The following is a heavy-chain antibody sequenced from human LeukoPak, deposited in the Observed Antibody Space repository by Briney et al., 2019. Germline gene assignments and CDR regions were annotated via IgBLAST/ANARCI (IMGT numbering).Heavy chain of an antibody. V-gene: IGHV1-2*02. Sequence: ASVKVSCKASGYTFTSYDINWVRQAPGQGLEWMGWINPNSGGTNYAQKFQGRVTMTRDTSISTAYMELSRLRSDDTAVYYCARAYSSRPNYYFDYWGQGTLVTVSS. CDR1: GYTFTSYD. CDR3: ARAYSSRPNYYFDY. D-gene: IGHD6-13*01. J-gene: IGHJ4*02. CDR2: INPNSGGT.